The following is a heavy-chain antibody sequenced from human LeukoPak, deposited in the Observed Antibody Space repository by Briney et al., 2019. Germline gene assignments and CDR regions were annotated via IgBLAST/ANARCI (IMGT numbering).Heavy chain of an antibody. J-gene: IGHJ5*02. V-gene: IGHV5-51*01. CDR1: GYSFPNYW. D-gene: IGHD2-2*02. CDR2: IYPGDSHT. CDR3: ARGPYAYTSSATLGSYNWFDP. Sequence: GESLKISCKGSGYSFPNYWIGWVRQMPGKGLEWMGIIYPGDSHTRYSPSFQDQVTLSVDKSTSTACLQWSSLKASDTAMYYCARGPYAYTSSATLGSYNWFDPWGQGSLVTVSS.